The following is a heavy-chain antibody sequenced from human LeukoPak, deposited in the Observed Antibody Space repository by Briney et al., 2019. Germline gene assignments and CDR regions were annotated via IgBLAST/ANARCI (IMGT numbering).Heavy chain of an antibody. D-gene: IGHD3-10*01. Sequence: GESLKISCKGSGYSFTSYWIGWVRQMPGKGLEWKGIIYPGDSDTRYSPSFQGQVTISADKSISTAYLQWSSLKASDTAMYYCARRGTTWFGELLYYFDYWGQGTLVTVSS. J-gene: IGHJ4*02. CDR3: ARRGTTWFGELLYYFDY. V-gene: IGHV5-51*01. CDR1: GYSFTSYW. CDR2: IYPGDSDT.